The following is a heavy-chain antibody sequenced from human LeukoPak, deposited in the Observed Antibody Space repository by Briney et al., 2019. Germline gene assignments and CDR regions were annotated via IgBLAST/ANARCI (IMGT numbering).Heavy chain of an antibody. J-gene: IGHJ4*02. V-gene: IGHV3-23*01. CDR3: AKDKDYYGSGSFDY. D-gene: IGHD3-10*01. CDR1: GFTFSDYY. Sequence: GGSLRLSCAASGFTFSDYYMSWIRQAPGKGLEWVSAISGSGGSTYYADSVKGRFTISRDNSKNTLYLQMNSLRAEDTAVYYCAKDKDYYGSGSFDYWGQGTLVTVSS. CDR2: ISGSGGST.